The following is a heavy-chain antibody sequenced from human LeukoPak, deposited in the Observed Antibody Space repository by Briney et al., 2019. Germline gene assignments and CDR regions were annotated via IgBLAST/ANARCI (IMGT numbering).Heavy chain of an antibody. J-gene: IGHJ4*02. V-gene: IGHV3-15*01. CDR2: IKSKTDGGTT. D-gene: IGHD3-10*01. Sequence: PGGSLRLSCAASGFTSSNAWMSWVRQAPGKGLEWVGRIKSKTDGGTTDYAAPVKGRFTISRDDSKNTLYLQMNSLKTEDTAVYYCTTPYYYGSGSPDYWGQGTLVTVSS. CDR3: TTPYYYGSGSPDY. CDR1: GFTSSNAW.